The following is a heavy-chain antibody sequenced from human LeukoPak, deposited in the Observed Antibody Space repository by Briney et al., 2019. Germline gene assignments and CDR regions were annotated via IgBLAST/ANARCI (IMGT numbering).Heavy chain of an antibody. J-gene: IGHJ3*02. CDR2: MNSNSGNT. CDR3: ARRRKYQLRDAFDI. CDR1: GYTFTSYD. V-gene: IGHV1-8*01. D-gene: IGHD2-2*01. Sequence: ASVKVSCKASGYTFTSYDINWVRQATGQGLEWMGWMNSNSGNTGYAQKFQGRVTMTRNTSISTAYMELSSLRSEDTAVYYCARRRKYQLRDAFDIWGQGTMVTVSS.